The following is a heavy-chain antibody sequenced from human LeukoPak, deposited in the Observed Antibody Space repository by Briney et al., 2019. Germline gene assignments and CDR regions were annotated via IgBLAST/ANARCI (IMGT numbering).Heavy chain of an antibody. CDR2: IYSGGST. CDR3: ARGEKWELPYFDY. D-gene: IGHD1-26*01. CDR1: GFTVSSNY. J-gene: IGHJ4*02. V-gene: IGHV3-53*01. Sequence: GGSLRLSCAASGFTVSSNYMSWVRQAPGKGLEWVSVIYSGGSTYYAESVKGRFTISRDNSKNTLYLQMNSLRAEDTAVYYCARGEKWELPYFDYWGQGTLVTVSS.